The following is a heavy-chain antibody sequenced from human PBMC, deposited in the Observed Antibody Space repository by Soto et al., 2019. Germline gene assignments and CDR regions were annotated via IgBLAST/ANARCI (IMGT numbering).Heavy chain of an antibody. J-gene: IGHJ4*02. CDR2: IYSGGST. CDR3: ARAWYYYGSGSYYSY. D-gene: IGHD3-10*01. V-gene: IGHV3-53*01. CDR1: GFTVSSNY. Sequence: EVQLVESGGGLIQPGGSLRLSCAASGFTVSSNYMSWVRQAPGKGLEWVSVIYSGGSTYYADSVKGRFTISRDNSKNTLYLQMNSLRVEDTAVYYCARAWYYYGSGSYYSYWGQGTLVTVSS.